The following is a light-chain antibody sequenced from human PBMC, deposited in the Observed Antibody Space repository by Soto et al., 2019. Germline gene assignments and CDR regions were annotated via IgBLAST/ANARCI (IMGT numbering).Light chain of an antibody. CDR1: QSVSSSY. CDR3: QQYGSSPWT. CDR2: GAS. J-gene: IGKJ1*01. Sequence: EIVVTQSPGTLSLSQGERATLSCRASQSVSSSYLAWYQQKPGQAPRPLIYGASSRAIGIPDRFSGSGSGTDFTLTISRLEPEDFAVYYCQQYGSSPWTFGQGTKV. V-gene: IGKV3-20*01.